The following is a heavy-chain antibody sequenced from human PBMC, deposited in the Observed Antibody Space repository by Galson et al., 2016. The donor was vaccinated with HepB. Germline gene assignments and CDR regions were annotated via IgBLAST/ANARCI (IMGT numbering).Heavy chain of an antibody. V-gene: IGHV1-2*04. CDR1: GYTFTGYY. J-gene: IGHJ6*02. Sequence: SVKVSCKASGYTFTGYYLHWVRQAPGQGLEWMGWINPNSGGAKYAQNFQGWVTMTRDTSISTAYMELSSLKSDDTAVYYCARGAIAVAPSLDYWGLGTTVTVSS. CDR2: INPNSGGA. D-gene: IGHD6-13*01. CDR3: ARGAIAVAPSLDY.